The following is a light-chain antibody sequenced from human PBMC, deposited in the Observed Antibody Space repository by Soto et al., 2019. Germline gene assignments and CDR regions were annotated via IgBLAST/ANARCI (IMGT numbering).Light chain of an antibody. CDR3: QQYGSSRT. Sequence: EIVLAKSPGPLSFSPGERSTLSCMASQSVSSSYLAWYQQKPGQAPRLLIYGASSRATGIPDRFSGSGSGTDFTLTISRLEPEDFAVYYCQQYGSSRTFGQGTKVDI. J-gene: IGKJ1*01. CDR1: QSVSSSY. V-gene: IGKV3-20*01. CDR2: GAS.